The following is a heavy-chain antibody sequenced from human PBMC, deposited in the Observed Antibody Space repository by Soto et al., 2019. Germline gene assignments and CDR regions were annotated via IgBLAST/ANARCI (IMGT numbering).Heavy chain of an antibody. Sequence: ASVKVSCKSSGYNFFSFGISWVRQAPGQGLEWVGWVSVPSGDTSSAQNFQGRVTVTTDTSTSTAYLEVGSLRSDDTAVYYCARTCRSGGSCYLEYWGEGTLVTVSS. J-gene: IGHJ4*02. V-gene: IGHV1-18*01. CDR3: ARTCRSGGSCYLEY. CDR1: GYNFFSFG. CDR2: VSVPSGDT. D-gene: IGHD2-15*01.